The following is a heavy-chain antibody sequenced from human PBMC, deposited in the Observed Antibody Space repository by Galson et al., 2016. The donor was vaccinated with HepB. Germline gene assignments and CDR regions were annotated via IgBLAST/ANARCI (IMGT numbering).Heavy chain of an antibody. CDR1: GYTFTGYY. V-gene: IGHV1-2*02. D-gene: IGHD5-18*01. Sequence: SVKVSCKASGYTFTGYYMHWVRQAPGQGLEWMGWIDPNTGGTNYAQKFQGRVTMTRDTSTSTAYMELNRLRSDDTAVYYCARRGGGWMVDGYIGVGGGGYYYGMDVWGQGTTVTVSS. CDR3: ARRGGGWMVDGYIGVGGGGYYYGMDV. J-gene: IGHJ6*02. CDR2: IDPNTGGT.